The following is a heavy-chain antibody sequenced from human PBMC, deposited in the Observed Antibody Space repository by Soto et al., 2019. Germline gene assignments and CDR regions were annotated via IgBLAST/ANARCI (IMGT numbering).Heavy chain of an antibody. CDR1: GGSISSGDYY. D-gene: IGHD6-13*01. CDR2: IYYSGST. CDR3: ARDLASSSFFDY. Sequence: PSETLSLTCTVSGGSISSGDYYWSWIRQPPGKGLEWIGYIYYSGSTYYNPSLKSRVTISVDTSKNQFSLKLSSVTAADTAVYYCARDLASSSFFDYWGQGTLVTVSS. J-gene: IGHJ4*02. V-gene: IGHV4-30-4*01.